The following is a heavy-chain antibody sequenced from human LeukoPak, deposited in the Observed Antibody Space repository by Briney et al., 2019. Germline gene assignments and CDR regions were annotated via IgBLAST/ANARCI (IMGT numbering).Heavy chain of an antibody. V-gene: IGHV3-23*01. D-gene: IGHD3-10*02. CDR1: GFTFSNYA. Sequence: GGSLRLSCAASGFTFSNYAMSWVRQAPGKGLEWVSAISGSDGSTNYADSVKGRFTISRDNAKNSLYLQMNSLRAEDTVVYYCAELGITMIGGVWGKGTTVTISS. CDR3: AELGITMIGGV. CDR2: ISGSDGST. J-gene: IGHJ6*04.